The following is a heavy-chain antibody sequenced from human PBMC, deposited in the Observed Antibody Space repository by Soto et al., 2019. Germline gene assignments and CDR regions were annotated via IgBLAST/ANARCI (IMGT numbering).Heavy chain of an antibody. CDR3: AREVRSLEPPYIYYCYFGMDV. J-gene: IGHJ6*02. CDR2: IWYDGSNK. D-gene: IGHD1-1*01. Sequence: GGSLRLSCAASGFTFSSYGMHWVRQAPGKGLEWVAVIWYDGSNKYYADSVKGRFTISRDNSKNTLYLQMNSLRAEDMAVYYCAREVRSLEPPYIYYCYFGMDVWSQGTTVTVSS. CDR1: GFTFSSYG. V-gene: IGHV3-33*01.